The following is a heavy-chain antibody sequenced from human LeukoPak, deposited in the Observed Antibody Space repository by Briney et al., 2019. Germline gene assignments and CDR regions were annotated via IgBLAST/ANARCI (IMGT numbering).Heavy chain of an antibody. J-gene: IGHJ4*02. V-gene: IGHV3-66*01. CDR1: GFTVSSNY. D-gene: IGHD1-1*01. CDR3: TRAPLRRAGPTTASVFYFDY. CDR2: VYTGGST. Sequence: QSGGSLRLSCAASGFTVSSNYMSWVRQAPGKGLEWVSVVYTGGSTDYADSVKGSFTISRDNSKNTLYLQMNSLRAEDTAVYYCTRAPLRRAGPTTASVFYFDYWGQGTLVTVSS.